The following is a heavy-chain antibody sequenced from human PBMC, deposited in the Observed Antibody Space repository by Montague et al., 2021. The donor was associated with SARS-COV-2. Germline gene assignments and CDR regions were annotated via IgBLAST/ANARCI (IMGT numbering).Heavy chain of an antibody. CDR1: GGSISSSSYY. Sequence: SETLSLTCTVSGGSISSSSYYWGWIRQPPGKGLELIGYIYYTGSSNYNPSLKSRVTISVDTSKNQFSLKLSSVTAADTAVYYCASLRGSAEILTAFQGVSYFYGMDVWGQGTTVTVSS. D-gene: IGHD3-9*01. CDR2: IYYTGSS. CDR3: ASLRGSAEILTAFQGVSYFYGMDV. J-gene: IGHJ6*02. V-gene: IGHV4-61*05.